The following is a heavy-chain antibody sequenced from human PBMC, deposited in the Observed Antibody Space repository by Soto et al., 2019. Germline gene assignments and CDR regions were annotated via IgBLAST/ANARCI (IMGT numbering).Heavy chain of an antibody. CDR1: GGSISIGGYY. Sequence: SETLTLTCTFSGGSISIGGYYWSWIRQHPGKGLEWIGYIYYSGSTYYNPSLKSRVTISVDTSKNQFSLKLSSVTAADTAVYYCARSYYYDSSGLDYWGQGTLVTVSS. CDR3: ARSYYYDSSGLDY. CDR2: IYYSGST. D-gene: IGHD3-22*01. J-gene: IGHJ4*02. V-gene: IGHV4-31*03.